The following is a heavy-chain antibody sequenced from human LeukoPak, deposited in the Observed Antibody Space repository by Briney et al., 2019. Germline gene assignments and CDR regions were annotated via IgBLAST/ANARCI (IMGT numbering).Heavy chain of an antibody. J-gene: IGHJ5*02. CDR1: GGSFSGYY. CDR3: ARGLQYCSSTGCLGRFDP. D-gene: IGHD2-2*01. Sequence: PSETLSLTCAVYGGSFSGYYWSWIRQPPGKGLEWIGEINHSGSTNYNPSLKSRVTISVDTSKNQFSLKLSSVTAADTAVYYCARGLQYCSSTGCLGRFDPWGQGTLVTVSS. CDR2: INHSGST. V-gene: IGHV4-34*01.